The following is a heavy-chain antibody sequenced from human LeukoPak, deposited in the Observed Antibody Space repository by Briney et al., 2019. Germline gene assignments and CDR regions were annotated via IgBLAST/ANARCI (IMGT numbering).Heavy chain of an antibody. D-gene: IGHD6-19*01. Sequence: GGSLRLSCTVSGFTLSTYSLNWVRRAPGKGLEWVSLMTNSRSYYADSVKGRFTISRDNAKNSLDLVMSSLRVDDTAVYYCAKEYSSGWLEGAFDYWGQGTLVTVSS. CDR1: GFTLSTYS. CDR2: MTNSRSY. CDR3: AKEYSSGWLEGAFDY. J-gene: IGHJ4*02. V-gene: IGHV3-21*01.